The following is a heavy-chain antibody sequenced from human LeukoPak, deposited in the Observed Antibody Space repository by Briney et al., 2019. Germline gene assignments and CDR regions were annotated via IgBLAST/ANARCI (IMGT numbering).Heavy chain of an antibody. CDR3: ARGSPLWFGELLSWWFDP. D-gene: IGHD3-10*01. CDR2: IYTSGST. V-gene: IGHV4-61*02. J-gene: IGHJ5*02. CDR1: GGSISSGSYY. Sequence: SETLSLTCTVSGGSISSGSYYWSSLRQPAGKGLEWIGRIYTSGSTNYNPSLKSRVTISVDTSKNQFSLKLSSVTAADTAVYYCARGSPLWFGELLSWWFDPWGQGTLVTVSS.